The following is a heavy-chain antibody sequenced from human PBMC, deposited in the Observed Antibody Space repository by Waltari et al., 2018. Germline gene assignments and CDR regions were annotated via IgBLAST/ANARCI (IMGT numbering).Heavy chain of an antibody. CDR3: ARTRASDY. V-gene: IGHV3-48*04. J-gene: IGHJ4*02. CDR2: ISSSSTV. CDR1: GFTFSTYT. Sequence: EVQLVESGGGLVQPGGSLRLACAASGFTFSTYTMNWVRQAQGKGLELVSYISSSSTVYYADSVKGRFTISRDNAKNSLYLQMNRLRAEDTAVYYCARTRASDYWGQGTLVTVSS.